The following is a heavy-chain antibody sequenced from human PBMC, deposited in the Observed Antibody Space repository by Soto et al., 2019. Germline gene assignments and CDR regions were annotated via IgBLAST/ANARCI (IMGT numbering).Heavy chain of an antibody. CDR1: GGTFSSYS. J-gene: IGHJ6*03. CDR3: AREEAYYDFWSGHYGRDYYYYMDV. Sequence: ASVKVSCKASGGTFSSYSISWVRQAPGQGLEWMGGIIPIFGTANYAQKFQGRVTITADESTSTAYMELSSLRSEDTAVYYCAREEAYYDFWSGHYGRDYYYYMDVWGKGTTVTVSS. D-gene: IGHD3-3*01. CDR2: IIPIFGTA. V-gene: IGHV1-69*13.